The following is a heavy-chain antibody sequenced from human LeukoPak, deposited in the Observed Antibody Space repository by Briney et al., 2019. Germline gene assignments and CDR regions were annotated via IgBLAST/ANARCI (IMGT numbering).Heavy chain of an antibody. D-gene: IGHD3-16*01. Sequence: SETLSLTCTVSGGSISSYYWSWIRQPPGKGLERIGYIYYSGSTNYNPSLKSRVTISVDTSKNQFSLKLSSVTAADTAVYYCARALRGGAEDYWGQGTLVTVSS. V-gene: IGHV4-59*01. CDR1: GGSISSYY. CDR2: IYYSGST. J-gene: IGHJ4*02. CDR3: ARALRGGAEDY.